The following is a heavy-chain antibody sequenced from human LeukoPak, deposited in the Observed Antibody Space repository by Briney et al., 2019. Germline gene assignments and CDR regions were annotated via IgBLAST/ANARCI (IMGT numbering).Heavy chain of an antibody. V-gene: IGHV3-30*04. CDR3: AKSGTRSSWSPRVKTSLEY. J-gene: IGHJ4*02. Sequence: GRSLRLSCAASGFTFSSYAMHWVRQAPGKGLEWVAVISYDGSNKYYADSVKGRFTISRDNSKNTLYLQMNSLRAEDTAVYYCAKSGTRSSWSPRVKTSLEYWGQGTLVTVSS. CDR1: GFTFSSYA. D-gene: IGHD6-13*01. CDR2: ISYDGSNK.